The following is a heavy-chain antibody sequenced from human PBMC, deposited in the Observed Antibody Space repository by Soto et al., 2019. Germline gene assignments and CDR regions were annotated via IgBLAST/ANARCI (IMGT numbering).Heavy chain of an antibody. J-gene: IGHJ5*02. CDR3: AKGDNLGPKTGYAFDP. D-gene: IGHD5-12*01. V-gene: IGHV6-1*01. Sequence: SQTLSLTCAISGDSVSSNTASWNWVRQSPSRGLEWLGRTYSRSKWYNDYAVSVKSRIIINPDTSKNQFSLQLNSMTPEDTAVYYCAKGDNLGPKTGYAFDPWGQGILVTVSS. CDR1: GDSVSSNTAS. CDR2: TYSRSKWYN.